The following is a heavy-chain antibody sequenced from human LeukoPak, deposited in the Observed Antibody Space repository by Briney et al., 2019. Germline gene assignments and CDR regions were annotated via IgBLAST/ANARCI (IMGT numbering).Heavy chain of an antibody. J-gene: IGHJ4*02. V-gene: IGHV3-21*01. D-gene: IGHD3-9*01. CDR1: GFTFNSDS. CDR3: AREYYDILTGFWVPGDY. CDR2: ISSSGIHI. Sequence: KTGGSLRLSCAASGFTFNSDSMNWVRQAPGKGLGWVSSISSSGIHIFYADSVRGRFTISRDNSKNSLSLQMTSLRAEDTAVYYCAREYYDILTGFWVPGDYWGQGTLVTVSS.